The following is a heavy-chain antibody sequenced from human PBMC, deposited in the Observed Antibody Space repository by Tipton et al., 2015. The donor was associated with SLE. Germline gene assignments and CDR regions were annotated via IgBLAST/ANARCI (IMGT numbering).Heavy chain of an antibody. CDR1: GFTFSSYA. V-gene: IGHV3-23*01. J-gene: IGHJ4*02. D-gene: IGHD3-16*02. Sequence: GSLRLSCSASGFTFSSYAMHWVRQAPGKGLEWVSAISGSGGSTYYADSVKGRFTISRDNSKNTLYLQMNSLRAEDTAVYYCAKLGFGGVIVSFDYWGQGTLVTVSS. CDR3: AKLGFGGVIVSFDY. CDR2: ISGSGGST.